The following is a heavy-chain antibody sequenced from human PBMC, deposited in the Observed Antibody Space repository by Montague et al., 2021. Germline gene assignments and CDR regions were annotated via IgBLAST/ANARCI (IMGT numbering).Heavy chain of an antibody. V-gene: IGHV3-48*02. CDR3: VRDPHSLDF. Sequence: SRSLSFSASGFPFEDYSMNWVRQTPEKGLEWVAYIHKSGHTTHQADFVEGRFTISRDNAKNSLFLEMNDLRDDDTAIYYCVRDPHSLDFWGQGVLVTVSS. CDR1: GFPFEDYS. CDR2: IHKSGHTT. D-gene: IGHD1-26*01. J-gene: IGHJ4*02.